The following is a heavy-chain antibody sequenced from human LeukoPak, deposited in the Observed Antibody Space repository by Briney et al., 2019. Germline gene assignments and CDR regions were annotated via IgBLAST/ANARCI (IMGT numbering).Heavy chain of an antibody. J-gene: IGHJ4*02. CDR3: AREAGSSWYPH. D-gene: IGHD6-13*01. CDR2: IKHDGSEK. CDR1: GFTFSSYW. V-gene: IGHV3-7*01. Sequence: PGGSLRLSCAASGFTFSSYWMSWVRQAPGKGLEWVANIKHDGSEKYYVDSVKGRFTISRDNAKNSLYLQMNSLRAEDTAVYYCAREAGSSWYPHWGQGTLVTVSS.